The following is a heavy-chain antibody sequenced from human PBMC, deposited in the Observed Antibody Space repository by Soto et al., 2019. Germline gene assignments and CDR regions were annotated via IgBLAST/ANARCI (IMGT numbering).Heavy chain of an antibody. CDR3: ARWVGASNWFDP. D-gene: IGHD1-26*01. J-gene: IGHJ5*02. V-gene: IGHV1-2*04. Sequence: EASVKVSCKTSGYTFTGYHIHWVRQAPGQGLEWMGWINTNTGDTNYAQKFQGWVTMTRDTSINTAYVQLSRLTSADTAVYYCARWVGASNWFDPWGQGTLVTVSS. CDR2: INTNTGDT. CDR1: GYTFTGYH.